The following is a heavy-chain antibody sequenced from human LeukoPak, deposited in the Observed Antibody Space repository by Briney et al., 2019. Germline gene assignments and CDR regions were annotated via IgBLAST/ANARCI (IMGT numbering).Heavy chain of an antibody. CDR3: AKLTGGTCYSGFDC. Sequence: GGSLRLSCAASGFTFSIYAMSWVRQAPGKGLEWVSGISGSVGTTYYAESVKGRFTISRDNSKSTLYLQMNSLRAEDTALYYCAKLTGGTCYSGFDCWGQGTLVTVSS. V-gene: IGHV3-23*01. CDR2: ISGSVGTT. CDR1: GFTFSIYA. J-gene: IGHJ4*02. D-gene: IGHD2-15*01.